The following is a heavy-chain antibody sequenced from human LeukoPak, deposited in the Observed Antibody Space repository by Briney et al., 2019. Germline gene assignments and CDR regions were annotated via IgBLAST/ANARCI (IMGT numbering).Heavy chain of an antibody. D-gene: IGHD6-13*01. J-gene: IGHJ6*03. CDR2: IYYSGST. CDR1: GGSISSSSYY. CDR3: ARESRRQLDYYYYMDV. Sequence: PSETLSLTCTVSGGSISSSSYYWGWIRQPPGKGLEWIGSIYYSGSTYYNPSLKSRVTISVDTSKNQFSLKLSSVTAADTAVYYCARESRRQLDYYYYMDVWGKGTTVTVSS. V-gene: IGHV4-39*07.